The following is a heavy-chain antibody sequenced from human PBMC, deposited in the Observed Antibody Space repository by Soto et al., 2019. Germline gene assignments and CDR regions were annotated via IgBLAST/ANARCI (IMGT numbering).Heavy chain of an antibody. J-gene: IGHJ4*02. D-gene: IGHD6-19*01. CDR1: GLTFSSYA. Sequence: QVHLVESGGGVVQPGKSLRLSCTASGLTFSSYAVHWVRQAPGKGLEWVSVISGDGGNKYFAESVRGRFLISRDNSKNTVYLQMNSRRHEDTAVYFCARRLTSTVSALGYWGQGTLVTVSS. V-gene: IGHV3-30-3*01. CDR2: ISGDGGNK. CDR3: ARRLTSTVSALGY.